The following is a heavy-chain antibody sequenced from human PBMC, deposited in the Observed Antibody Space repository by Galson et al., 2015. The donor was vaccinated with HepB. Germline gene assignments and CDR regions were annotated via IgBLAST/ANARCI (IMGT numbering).Heavy chain of an antibody. V-gene: IGHV1-3*01. CDR1: GYTFTSYA. D-gene: IGHD2-2*01. CDR2: IDGGNGST. CDR3: ARAPYCSSTSCYGSAFDI. J-gene: IGHJ3*02. Sequence: SVKVSCKASGYTFTSYAIHWVRQAPGQRLEYMGWIDGGNGSTKYSQKFQGRVTFTRDTSASTAYMELSSLRSEDTAVYYCARAPYCSSTSCYGSAFDIWGQGTMVTVSS.